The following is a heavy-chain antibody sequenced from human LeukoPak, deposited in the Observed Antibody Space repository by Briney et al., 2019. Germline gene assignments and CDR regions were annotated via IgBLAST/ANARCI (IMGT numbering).Heavy chain of an antibody. CDR1: GGSISSYY. CDR3: ARVRYFDRLSIDY. V-gene: IGHV4-59*01. D-gene: IGHD3-9*01. Sequence: PSETLSLTCTVSGGSISSYYWSWIRQPPGKGLEWIGYIYYSGSTNYNPSLKSRVTISVDTSKNQFSLKLSSVTAADTAVYYCARVRYFDRLSIDYWGQGTLVTVSS. CDR2: IYYSGST. J-gene: IGHJ4*02.